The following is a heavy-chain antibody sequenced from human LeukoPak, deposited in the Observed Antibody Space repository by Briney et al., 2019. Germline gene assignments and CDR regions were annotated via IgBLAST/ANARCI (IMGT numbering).Heavy chain of an antibody. CDR3: ARQYCTNGVCYPGSPYHWFDP. V-gene: IGHV5-51*01. CDR2: IYLVDSDT. Sequence: GESLKISCKGSGYSFTSYWIGWVRQMPGKGLEWMGIIYLVDSDTRYSPSFQGQVTISADKSISTAYLQWSSLKASDTAMYSCARQYCTNGVCYPGSPYHWFDPWGQGPLV. CDR1: GYSFTSYW. J-gene: IGHJ5*02. D-gene: IGHD2-8*01.